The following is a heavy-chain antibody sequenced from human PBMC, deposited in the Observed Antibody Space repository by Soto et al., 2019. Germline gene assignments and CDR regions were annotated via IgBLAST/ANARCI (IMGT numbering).Heavy chain of an antibody. J-gene: IGHJ4*02. D-gene: IGHD2-2*01. CDR1: GGSVNSGDYY. Sequence: QVQLQESGPGLVKPSETLSLTCTVSGGSVNSGDYYWSWIRQPPGKGLEWIGHIYYSGITNYNPSLKRRVSILVDMSKNQFSLKLSSVTTADSAVYYCARVLLSSSSMDYWGQGTLVTVSS. V-gene: IGHV4-61*08. CDR2: IYYSGIT. CDR3: ARVLLSSSSMDY.